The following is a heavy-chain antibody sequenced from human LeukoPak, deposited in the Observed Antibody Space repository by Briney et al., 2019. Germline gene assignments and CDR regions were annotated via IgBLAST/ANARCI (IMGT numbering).Heavy chain of an antibody. V-gene: IGHV3-21*01. CDR3: ARDIAGLSDY. CDR1: GFTFSTYS. J-gene: IGHJ4*02. Sequence: PGGSLRLSCAASGFTFSTYSMNWVRQAPGKGLEWVSSISSGSSYIYYADSLKGRITISRGNAKNSLYLQMNSLRAEDTAVYYCARDIAGLSDYWGQGTLVTVSS. D-gene: IGHD2-15*01. CDR2: ISSGSSYI.